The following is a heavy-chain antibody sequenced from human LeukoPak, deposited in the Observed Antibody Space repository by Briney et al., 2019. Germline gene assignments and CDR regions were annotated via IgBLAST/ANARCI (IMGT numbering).Heavy chain of an antibody. J-gene: IGHJ4*02. Sequence: GGSLRLSCAASGFTFSSYWMSWVRQAPGKGLEWVANIKQDGSEKYYVDSVKGRFTISRDNAKNSLYLQMSSLRAEDTAVYYCARVFGSSSSGIDYWGQGTLVTVSS. D-gene: IGHD6-6*01. CDR3: ARVFGSSSSGIDY. CDR2: IKQDGSEK. CDR1: GFTFSSYW. V-gene: IGHV3-7*01.